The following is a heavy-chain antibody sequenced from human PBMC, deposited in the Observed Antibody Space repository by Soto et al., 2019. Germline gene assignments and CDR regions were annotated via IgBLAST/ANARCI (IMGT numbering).Heavy chain of an antibody. D-gene: IGHD4-17*01. CDR2: ISYDGSNK. CDR1: GFTFSSYA. V-gene: IGHV3-30-3*01. CDR3: ARDGINYGVEYYFDY. Sequence: QVQLVESGGGVVQPGRSLRLSCAASGFTFSSYAMHWVRQAPGKGLEWVAVISYDGSNKYYADSVKGRFTISRDNSKNTLYLQMNSLRAEDTAVYYCARDGINYGVEYYFDYWGQGTLVPVSS. J-gene: IGHJ4*02.